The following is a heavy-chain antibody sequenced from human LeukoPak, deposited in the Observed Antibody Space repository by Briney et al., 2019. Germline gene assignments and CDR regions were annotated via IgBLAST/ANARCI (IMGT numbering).Heavy chain of an antibody. CDR3: TRDGGVAVTPLDFDF. D-gene: IGHD6-19*01. Sequence: SETLSLTCTVSGASISSHYWSWIRQSPGKGLEWIGYVSYSGSTDYNPSLKSRVTLSVDTSKNQISLRLSSVTAPDTAVYYCTRDGGVAVTPLDFDFWGQGTLVTVSS. CDR1: GASISSHY. V-gene: IGHV4-59*11. CDR2: VSYSGST. J-gene: IGHJ4*02.